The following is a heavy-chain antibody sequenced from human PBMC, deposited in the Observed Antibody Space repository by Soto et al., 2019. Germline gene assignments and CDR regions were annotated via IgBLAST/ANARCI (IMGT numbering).Heavy chain of an antibody. Sequence: ASVKVSCKASGYTLTSDGISWVRQAPGQGLEWMGWISAYNGNTNYAQKLQGRVTMTTDTSTSTAYMELRSLRSDDTAVYYCAREAFGDYDDAFDIWGQGTMVTVSS. CDR1: GYTLTSDG. D-gene: IGHD4-17*01. CDR3: AREAFGDYDDAFDI. J-gene: IGHJ3*02. CDR2: ISAYNGNT. V-gene: IGHV1-18*01.